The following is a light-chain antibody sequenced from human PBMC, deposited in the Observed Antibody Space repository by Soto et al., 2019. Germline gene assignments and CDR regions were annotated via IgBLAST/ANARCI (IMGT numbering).Light chain of an antibody. V-gene: IGKV3D-15*01. Sequence: EIVMTQSPATLSVSPGERATLSCRASQSVTSNLAWYQQKPGQAPRLIIYGPSTRATGIPGRFSGSGSGADLTLTISSLQSEDFAVYYCQQYNNLPPTFGGGTQVEIK. J-gene: IGKJ4*01. CDR2: GPS. CDR3: QQYNNLPPT. CDR1: QSVTSN.